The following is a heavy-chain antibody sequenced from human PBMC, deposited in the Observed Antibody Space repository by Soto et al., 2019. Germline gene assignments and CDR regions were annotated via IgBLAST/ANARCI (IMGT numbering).Heavy chain of an antibody. J-gene: IGHJ4*02. D-gene: IGHD3-3*01. CDR3: AKDRDYDFGAKSYFDY. Sequence: PGGSLRLSCAASGFTFDDYAMHWVRQAPGKGLEWVSGISWNSGSIGYADSVKGRFTISRDNAKNSLYLQMNSLRAEDTALYYCAKDRDYDFGAKSYFDYWGQGTLVTVSS. CDR2: ISWNSGSI. CDR1: GFTFDDYA. V-gene: IGHV3-9*01.